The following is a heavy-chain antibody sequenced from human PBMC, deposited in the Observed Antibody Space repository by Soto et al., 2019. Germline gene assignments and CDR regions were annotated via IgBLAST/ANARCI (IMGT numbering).Heavy chain of an antibody. J-gene: IGHJ6*02. Sequence: QVQLVLSGAEVKKPGASVKVSCKASGFTFTNYFFHWVRQAPRQGLEWMGIISPHDGSTTYLQSLQGRVTMTSDTSTSPVYVALSGLRSEVTAVYYCARGDGLECSAFYDDYGMGVWGQGTRVTVSS. CDR3: ARGDGLECSAFYDDYGMGV. D-gene: IGHD6-25*01. V-gene: IGHV1-46*01. CDR1: GFTFTNYF. CDR2: ISPHDGST.